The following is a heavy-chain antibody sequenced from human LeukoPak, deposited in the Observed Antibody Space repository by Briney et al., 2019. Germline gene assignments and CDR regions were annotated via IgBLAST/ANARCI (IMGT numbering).Heavy chain of an antibody. CDR1: RFTFSSYE. J-gene: IGHJ4*02. Sequence: GGFLRLSCAASRFTFSSYEMNWVRQAPGKGLEWVSYISSSGSTLYYADSVKGRFTISRDNSKNTLYLQMNSLRAEDTAVYYCARSGDSSGNYFDYWGQGTLVTVSS. CDR3: ARSGDSSGNYFDY. CDR2: ISSSGSTL. V-gene: IGHV3-48*03. D-gene: IGHD3-22*01.